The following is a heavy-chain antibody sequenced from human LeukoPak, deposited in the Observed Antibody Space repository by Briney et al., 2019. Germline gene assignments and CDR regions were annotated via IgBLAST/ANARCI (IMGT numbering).Heavy chain of an antibody. CDR1: GFTFSSYA. J-gene: IGHJ4*02. CDR2: ISGSGGST. CDR3: ARERDYYDSSGPFDY. D-gene: IGHD3-22*01. Sequence: TGGSLRLSCAASGFTFSSYAMSWVRQAPGKGLEWVSAISGSGGSTYYADSVKGRFTISRDNSKNTLYLQMNSLRVEDTAVYYCARERDYYDSSGPFDYWGQGTLVTVSS. V-gene: IGHV3-23*01.